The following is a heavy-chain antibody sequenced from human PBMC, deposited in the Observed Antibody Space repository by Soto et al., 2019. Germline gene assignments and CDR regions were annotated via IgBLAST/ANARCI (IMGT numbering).Heavy chain of an antibody. J-gene: IGHJ4*02. D-gene: IGHD4-17*01. Sequence: QVQLQESGPGLVKPSETLSLTCTVSGGSISSYYWSWIRQPPGKGLEWIGYIYYSGSTNYNPSLRNRVTISAVTSKNQCSLKLSSVTAAGTALYYCERRYGPSFGYCGQGTLVTVSS. CDR2: IYYSGST. CDR3: ERRYGPSFGY. V-gene: IGHV4-59*01. CDR1: GGSISSYY.